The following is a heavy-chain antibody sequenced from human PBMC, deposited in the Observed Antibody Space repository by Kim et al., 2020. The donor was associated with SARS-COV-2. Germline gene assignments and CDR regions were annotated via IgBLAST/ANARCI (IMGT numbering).Heavy chain of an antibody. Sequence: ADSVKGRVTITRDNSKNTLYLQMNSLRAEDTAVYYCARGGSGSYLPFDPWGQGTLVTVSS. D-gene: IGHD3-10*01. V-gene: IGHV3-30*01. J-gene: IGHJ5*02. CDR3: ARGGSGSYLPFDP.